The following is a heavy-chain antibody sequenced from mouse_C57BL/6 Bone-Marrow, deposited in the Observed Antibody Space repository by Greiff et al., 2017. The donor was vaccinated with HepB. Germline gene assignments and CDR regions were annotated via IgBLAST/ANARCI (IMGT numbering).Heavy chain of an antibody. D-gene: IGHD2-3*01. J-gene: IGHJ3*01. CDR2: INPGSGGT. Sequence: VQLVESGAELVRPGTSVKVSCKASGYAFTNYLIEWVKQRPGQGLEWIGVINPGSGGTNYNEKFKGKATLTADKSSSTAYMQLSSLTSEDSAVYFCARDGYYLAYWGQGTLVTVSA. V-gene: IGHV1-54*01. CDR3: ARDGYYLAY. CDR1: GYAFTNYL.